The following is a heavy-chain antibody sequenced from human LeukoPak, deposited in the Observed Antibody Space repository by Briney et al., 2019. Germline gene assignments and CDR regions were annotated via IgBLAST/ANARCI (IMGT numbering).Heavy chain of an antibody. CDR2: ISGSGGST. Sequence: GGSLRLSCAVSGFTFSSYAMSWVRQAPGKGLEWVSAISGSGGSTYYADSVKGRFTISRDNSKNTLYLQMNSLRAEDTAVYYCAKRPYNSSSPSAFDIWGQGTMVTVSS. D-gene: IGHD6-6*01. CDR1: GFTFSSYA. J-gene: IGHJ3*02. CDR3: AKRPYNSSSPSAFDI. V-gene: IGHV3-23*01.